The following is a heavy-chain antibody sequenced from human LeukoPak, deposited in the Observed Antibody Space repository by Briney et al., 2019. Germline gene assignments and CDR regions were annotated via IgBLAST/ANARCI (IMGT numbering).Heavy chain of an antibody. J-gene: IGHJ3*02. D-gene: IGHD6-13*01. CDR2: IYHSGST. Sequence: TSETLSLTCAVSGGSISSSNWWSWVRQPPGKGLEWIGEIYHSGSTNYNPSLKGRVTISVDTSKNQFSLKLSSVTAADTAVYYCARPSGYSSSWYSGAFDIWGQGTMVTVSS. V-gene: IGHV4-4*02. CDR3: ARPSGYSSSWYSGAFDI. CDR1: GGSISSSNW.